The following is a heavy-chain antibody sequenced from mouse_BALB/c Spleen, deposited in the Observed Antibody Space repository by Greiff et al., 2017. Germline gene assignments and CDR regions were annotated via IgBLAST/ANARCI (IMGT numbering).Heavy chain of an antibody. Sequence: QVQLKQSGAELVRPGTSVKVSCKASGYAFTNYLIEWVKQRPGQGLEWIGVINPGSGGTNYNEKFKGKATLTADKSSSTAYMQLSSLTSDDSAVYFCARPYYGNYWYFDVWGAGTTVTVSS. J-gene: IGHJ1*01. CDR1: GYAFTNYL. D-gene: IGHD2-10*01. V-gene: IGHV1-54*01. CDR3: ARPYYGNYWYFDV. CDR2: INPGSGGT.